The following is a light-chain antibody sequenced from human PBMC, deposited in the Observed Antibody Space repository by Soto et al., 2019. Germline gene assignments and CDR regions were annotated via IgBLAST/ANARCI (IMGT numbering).Light chain of an antibody. J-gene: IGLJ1*01. V-gene: IGLV1-40*01. Sequence: QLVLTQPPSVSGAPGQRVTISCTGSSSNIGAGFDVHWYQQLPGTAPKLLIYGNVDRPSGVPDRFSGSKSGTSASLAITGLQAEDEADYSCQSYDSSLSGYVFGTGTKVTVL. CDR3: QSYDSSLSGYV. CDR2: GNV. CDR1: SSNIGAGFD.